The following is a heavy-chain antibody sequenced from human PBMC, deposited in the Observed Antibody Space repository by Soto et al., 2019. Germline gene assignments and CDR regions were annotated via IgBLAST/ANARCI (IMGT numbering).Heavy chain of an antibody. Sequence: GGSLRLSCASCGLSLSTYPMNWVRQAPGKGLEWVSSINGRSNYKYYTDPVKGRFTISRDNAQNSLYLRMNRLRAQDTAVYYCASEDGSVGGTSGFDSGALGALVTVSS. CDR1: GLSLSTYP. CDR2: INGRSNYK. J-gene: IGHJ4*02. D-gene: IGHD1-26*01. V-gene: IGHV3-21*01. CDR3: ASEDGSVGGTSGFDS.